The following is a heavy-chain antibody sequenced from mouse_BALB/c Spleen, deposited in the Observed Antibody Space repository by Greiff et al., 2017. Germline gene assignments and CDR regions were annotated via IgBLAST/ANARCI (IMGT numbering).Heavy chain of an antibody. V-gene: IGHV5-9*03. J-gene: IGHJ3*01. CDR3: ASEFITTGFAY. CDR1: GFTFSSYT. D-gene: IGHD1-2*01. CDR2: ISSGGGNT. Sequence: EVQGVESGGGLVKPGGSLKLSCAASGFTFSSYTMSWVRQTPEKRLEWVATISSGGGNTYYPDSVKGRFTISRDNAKNNLYLQMSSLRSEDTALYYCASEFITTGFAYWGQGTLVTVSA.